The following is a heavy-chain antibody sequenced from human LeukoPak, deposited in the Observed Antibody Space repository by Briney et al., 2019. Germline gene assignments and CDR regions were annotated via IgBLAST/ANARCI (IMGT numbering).Heavy chain of an antibody. J-gene: IGHJ4*02. D-gene: IGHD7-27*01. V-gene: IGHV3-23*01. CDR3: AKKVPANWGSYFDY. CDR2: ISGSGDST. CDR1: GFTFSSYA. Sequence: GGSLRLSCAASGFTFSSYAMSWVREAPGKGLEWVSAISGSGDSTYSTDSVKGRFTISRDNSKNTLYLQMNSLRAEDTAVYYCAKKVPANWGSYFDYWGQGTLVTVSS.